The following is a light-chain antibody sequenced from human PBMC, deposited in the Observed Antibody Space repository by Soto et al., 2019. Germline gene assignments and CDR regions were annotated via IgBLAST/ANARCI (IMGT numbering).Light chain of an antibody. V-gene: IGKV1-5*01. CDR1: QTISSW. Sequence: DIKMTQSPSTLSASAGDRVTITCRASQTISSWLAWYQQKPGKAPKILIYDASTLASGAPSRFSGSGSGTEFTLTISSLQPDDFATYYCQHYNSYPYTFGQGTELEIK. J-gene: IGKJ2*01. CDR3: QHYNSYPYT. CDR2: DAS.